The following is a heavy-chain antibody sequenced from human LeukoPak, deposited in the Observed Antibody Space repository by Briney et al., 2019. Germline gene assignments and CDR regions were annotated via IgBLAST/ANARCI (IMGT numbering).Heavy chain of an antibody. CDR2: IIPIFGTA. J-gene: IGHJ6*03. D-gene: IGHD6-13*01. V-gene: IGHV1-69*05. Sequence: SVKVFCKSSGGTFSSYSIRWVRQAPGQGLEWMGGIIPIFGTANYAQKFQGRVTITTDESTSTAYMELSSLRSEDTAVYYCAREGIAAADSYMDVWGKGTTVTVSS. CDR1: GGTFSSYS. CDR3: AREGIAAADSYMDV.